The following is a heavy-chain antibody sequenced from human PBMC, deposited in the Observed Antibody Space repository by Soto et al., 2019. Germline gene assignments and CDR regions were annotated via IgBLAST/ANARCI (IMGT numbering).Heavy chain of an antibody. V-gene: IGHV3-30-3*01. CDR2: ISYDGSNK. D-gene: IGHD6-13*01. CDR1: GFTFSSYA. J-gene: IGHJ6*02. CDR3: ARDRGSSSWYNDIYYYYGMDV. Sequence: GGSLRLACAASGFTFSSYAMHWVRQAPGKGLEWVAAISYDGSNKYYADSVKGRFTISRDNSKNTLYLQMNSLRAEDTAVYYCARDRGSSSWYNDIYYYYGMDVWGQGTTVTVSS.